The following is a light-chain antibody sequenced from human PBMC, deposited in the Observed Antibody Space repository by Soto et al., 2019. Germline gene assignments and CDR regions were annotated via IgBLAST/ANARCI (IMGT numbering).Light chain of an antibody. CDR2: EGS. V-gene: IGLV2-23*01. J-gene: IGLJ3*02. Sequence: QSALTQPASVSGSPGQSINISCTGSSSDVGSYNLVSWHQQYPGKAPKLTIYEGSKRPSGVSNRFSGSKSGNTASLTIAGLQAEDEADYYCCSYAGRSTLVFGGGTKLTVL. CDR1: SSDVGSYNL. CDR3: CSYAGRSTLV.